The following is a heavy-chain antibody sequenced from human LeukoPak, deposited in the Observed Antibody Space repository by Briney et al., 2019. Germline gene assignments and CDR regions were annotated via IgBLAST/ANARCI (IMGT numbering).Heavy chain of an antibody. CDR3: ARLWGYYYMDV. Sequence: PSETLSLTXAVSGYSISSGYYWGWIRRPPGKGLEWIGSIYHSGSTYYNPSLKSRVTISVDTSKNQFSLKLSSVTAADTAVYYCARLWGYYYMDVWGKGTTVTVSS. J-gene: IGHJ6*03. CDR1: GYSISSGYY. CDR2: IYHSGST. V-gene: IGHV4-38-2*01. D-gene: IGHD3-16*01.